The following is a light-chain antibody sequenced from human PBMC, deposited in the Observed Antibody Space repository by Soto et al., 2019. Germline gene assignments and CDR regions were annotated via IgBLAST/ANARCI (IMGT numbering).Light chain of an antibody. V-gene: IGLV2-8*01. Sequence: QSALTRPPSASGSPGQSVTVSCTGTSSDVGGYNYVSWYQQYPGKAPKLMIYEVSKRPSGVPDRFSGSKSGNTASLTVSGLQAEDEADYYCSSYAGSNNLVFGGGTKVTVL. CDR1: SSDVGGYNY. J-gene: IGLJ2*01. CDR2: EVS. CDR3: SSYAGSNNLV.